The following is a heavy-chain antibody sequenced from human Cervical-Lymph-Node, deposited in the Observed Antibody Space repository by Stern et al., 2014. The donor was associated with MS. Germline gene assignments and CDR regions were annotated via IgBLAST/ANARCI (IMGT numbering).Heavy chain of an antibody. CDR1: GISLSDAW. D-gene: IGHD2-15*01. J-gene: IGHJ6*02. Sequence: EVQLVESGGGLVKPGGSLILSCAASGISLSDAWMSWVRQAPGKGLEWVGRIKSKTDGGTTDYAAPVKGRFTISRDDSGNTLTLQMNSLKPEDTAVYFCTRQRRRGGETFLNYALDVWGQGTTVTVSS. CDR2: IKSKTDGGTT. CDR3: TRQRRRGGETFLNYALDV. V-gene: IGHV3-15*01.